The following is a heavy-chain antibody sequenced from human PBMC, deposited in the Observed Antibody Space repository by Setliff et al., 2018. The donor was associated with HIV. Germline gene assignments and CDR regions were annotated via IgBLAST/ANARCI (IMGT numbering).Heavy chain of an antibody. CDR2: ISGYNGHT. Sequence: ASVKVSCKASGYTFSSFAMSWVRQAPGQGLEWVAWISGYNGHTNYAQRFQGRVTVTTDSSTSTAYMELRSLGSDDTAVYFCSRVGPFEFDSSGYAEFWGQGTPVTVSS. D-gene: IGHD3-22*01. J-gene: IGHJ4*02. V-gene: IGHV1-18*01. CDR3: SRVGPFEFDSSGYAEF. CDR1: GYTFSSFA.